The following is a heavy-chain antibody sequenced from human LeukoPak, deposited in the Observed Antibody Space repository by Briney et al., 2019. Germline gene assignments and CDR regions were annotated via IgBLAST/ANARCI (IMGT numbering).Heavy chain of an antibody. Sequence: PGGSLRLSCAASGFTFSSYGMHWVRQAPGKGLEWVAVISYDGSNKYYADSVKGRFTISGDNSKNTLYLQMNSLRAEDTAVYYCAKDLEGYSSGWYDYWGQGTLVTVSS. J-gene: IGHJ4*02. D-gene: IGHD6-19*01. V-gene: IGHV3-30*18. CDR2: ISYDGSNK. CDR1: GFTFSSYG. CDR3: AKDLEGYSSGWYDY.